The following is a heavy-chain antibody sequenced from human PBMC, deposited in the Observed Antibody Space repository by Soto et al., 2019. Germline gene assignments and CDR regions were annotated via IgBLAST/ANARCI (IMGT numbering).Heavy chain of an antibody. V-gene: IGHV1-18*01. Sequence: QVQLVQSGAEVKKPGASVKVSCKASGYTFTSYGISWVRQAPGQGLEWMGWISAYNGNTNYAQKLQGRVTMTTDTSKSTAYMELRSLRSDDTAVYYCARDSRHYIDVIVVVPAAHRADYGMDVWGQGTTATVSS. D-gene: IGHD2-2*01. CDR2: ISAYNGNT. CDR3: ARDSRHYIDVIVVVPAAHRADYGMDV. CDR1: GYTFTSYG. J-gene: IGHJ6*02.